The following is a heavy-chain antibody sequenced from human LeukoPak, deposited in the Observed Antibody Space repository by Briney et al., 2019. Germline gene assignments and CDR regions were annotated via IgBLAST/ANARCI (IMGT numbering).Heavy chain of an antibody. V-gene: IGHV4-59*01. CDR1: GGXISSXX. Sequence: VSGGXISSXXXSWIRQPPXXXXEWIGYIYYSGSTNYNPSLKSRVTISVDTSKNQFSLKLSSVTAADTAVYYCARDSPGYSSSWFDYWGQGTLVTVSS. J-gene: IGHJ4*02. CDR3: ARDSPGYSSSWFDY. CDR2: IYYSGST. D-gene: IGHD6-13*01.